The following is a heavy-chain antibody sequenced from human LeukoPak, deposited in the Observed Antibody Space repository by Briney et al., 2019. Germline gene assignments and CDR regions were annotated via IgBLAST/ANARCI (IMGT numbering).Heavy chain of an antibody. V-gene: IGHV5-51*01. CDR1: GYSLTNYW. CDR3: ARHSRDGYNYWFDP. J-gene: IGHJ5*02. D-gene: IGHD5-24*01. CDR2: IYPGDSDT. Sequence: GESLKISCKGSGYSLTNYWIGWVRQMPGKGLEWMGMIYPGDSDTRYSPSFQGQVTISTDKSISTAYLQWSSLKASDTAMYYCARHSRDGYNYWFDPWGQGTLVTVSS.